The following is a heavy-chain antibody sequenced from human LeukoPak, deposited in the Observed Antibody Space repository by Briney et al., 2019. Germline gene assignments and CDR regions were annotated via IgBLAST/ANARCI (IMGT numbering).Heavy chain of an antibody. Sequence: SETLSLTCTVSGGSISSRSYYWGWIRQPPGKGLEWIGSIYYSGSTYYNPSLKSRVTISVDTSKNQFSLKLSSVTAADTAVYYCARIYDYVWGSYKHFDYWGQGTLVTVSS. D-gene: IGHD3-16*01. CDR3: ARIYDYVWGSYKHFDY. V-gene: IGHV4-39*01. CDR2: IYYSGST. J-gene: IGHJ4*02. CDR1: GGSISSRSYY.